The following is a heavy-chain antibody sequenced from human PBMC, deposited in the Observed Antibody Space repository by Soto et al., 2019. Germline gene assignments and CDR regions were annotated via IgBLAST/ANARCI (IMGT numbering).Heavy chain of an antibody. CDR3: TVYGSGSYPIDY. V-gene: IGHV2-5*02. Sequence: QITLKESGPTLVKPTQTLTLTCTFSGFSLSTSGVGVGWIRQPPGKALEWLALIYWDDDKRYSPSLKSRLTITKDTSKNQVVLTMTNMDPVDTATYYCTVYGSGSYPIDYWGQGTLVTVSS. J-gene: IGHJ4*02. CDR1: GFSLSTSGVG. CDR2: IYWDDDK. D-gene: IGHD3-10*01.